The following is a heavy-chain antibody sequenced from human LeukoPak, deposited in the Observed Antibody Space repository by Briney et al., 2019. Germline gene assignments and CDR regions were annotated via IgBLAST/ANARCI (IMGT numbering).Heavy chain of an antibody. CDR2: INPNSGGT. J-gene: IGHJ6*03. V-gene: IGHV1-2*02. CDR1: GYTFTGYY. Sequence: VASVKVSCKASGYTFTGYYMHWVRQAPGQGLEWMGWINPNSGGTNYAQKFQGRVTMTRDTSISTAYMELSRLRSDDTAVYYCARDSDGNDSSGYLTRYYYYMDVWGKGTTVTISS. D-gene: IGHD3-22*01. CDR3: ARDSDGNDSSGYLTRYYYYMDV.